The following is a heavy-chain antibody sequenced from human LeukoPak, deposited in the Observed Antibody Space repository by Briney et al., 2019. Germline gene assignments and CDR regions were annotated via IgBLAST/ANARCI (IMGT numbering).Heavy chain of an antibody. J-gene: IGHJ6*02. CDR1: GFTFSSYG. V-gene: IGHV3-33*01. D-gene: IGHD1-1*01. CDR2: IWYDGSNK. Sequence: GGSLRLSCAASGFTFSSYGMHWVRQAPGKGLEWVAVIWYDGSNKYYADSVKGRFTISRDNSKNTLYLQMNSLRAEDTAVYYCARDRDNWNDSSYYYYGMDVWGQGTLVTVSS. CDR3: ARDRDNWNDSSYYYYGMDV.